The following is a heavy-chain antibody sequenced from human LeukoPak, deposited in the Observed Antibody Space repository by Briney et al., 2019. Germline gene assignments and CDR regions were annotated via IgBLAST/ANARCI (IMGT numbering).Heavy chain of an antibody. D-gene: IGHD4-17*01. CDR3: ARLARDYGDYRDY. Sequence: GESLKISCKGSGHSFTSYWIGWVRQMPGKGLEWMGIIYPGGSDTRYSPSFQGQVTISADKSISTAYLQWSSLKASDTAMYYCARLARDYGDYRDYWGQGTLVTVSS. CDR1: GHSFTSYW. V-gene: IGHV5-51*01. CDR2: IYPGGSDT. J-gene: IGHJ4*02.